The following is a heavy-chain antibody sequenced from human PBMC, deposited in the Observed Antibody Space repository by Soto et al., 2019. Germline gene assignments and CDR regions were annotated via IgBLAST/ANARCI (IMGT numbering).Heavy chain of an antibody. CDR2: IKQDGSEK. CDR1: GFTFSSYW. J-gene: IGHJ4*02. Sequence: PGGSLRLSCAASGFTFSSYWMSWVRQAPGKGLEWVANIKQDGSEKYYVDSVKGQFTISRDNAKNSLYLQMNSLRAEDTAVYYCARDHIVVVVAATHFDYWGQGTLVTVSS. D-gene: IGHD2-15*01. V-gene: IGHV3-7*01. CDR3: ARDHIVVVVAATHFDY.